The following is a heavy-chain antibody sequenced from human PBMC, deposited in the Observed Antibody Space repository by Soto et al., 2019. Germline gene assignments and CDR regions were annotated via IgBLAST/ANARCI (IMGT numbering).Heavy chain of an antibody. J-gene: IGHJ4*02. CDR2: ISASNGNT. CDR1: GYTFATYG. CDR3: ARSGRSSNLTEFDY. Sequence: QVQLVQSGAEVKKPGASVKVSCKASGYTFATYGFSWVRQAPGHGLQWMGWISASNGNTNYAQKLRGRDTMTTVPSTSTAYMKLRSLSSDDTAVFYCARSGRSSNLTEFDYWGKGTLVTAPS. V-gene: IGHV1-18*01. D-gene: IGHD1-26*01.